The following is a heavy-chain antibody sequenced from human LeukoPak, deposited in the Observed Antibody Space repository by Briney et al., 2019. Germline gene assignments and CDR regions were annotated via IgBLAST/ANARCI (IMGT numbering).Heavy chain of an antibody. CDR2: IDPSDSYT. Sequence: GESLKISCEGSGYSFTSYWISWVRQMPGKGLEWMGRIDPSDSYTNYSPSFQGHVTISADKSTSTAYLQWSRVKASDTAMYYCAERSGWAEYFQHWGQGTLVTVSS. J-gene: IGHJ1*01. D-gene: IGHD6-19*01. CDR3: AERSGWAEYFQH. V-gene: IGHV5-10-1*01. CDR1: GYSFTSYW.